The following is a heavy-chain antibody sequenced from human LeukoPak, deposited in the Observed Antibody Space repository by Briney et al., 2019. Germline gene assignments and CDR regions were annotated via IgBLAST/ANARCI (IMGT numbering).Heavy chain of an antibody. CDR3: ACGYSYTNMDV. CDR2: IYSGGST. V-gene: IGHV3-66*02. J-gene: IGHJ6*03. Sequence: GGSLRLSCAASGFTVSSNYMSWFRQAPGKGLEWVSVIYSGGSTYYADSVKGRFTISRDNSKNTLYLQMNSLRAEDTAVYYCACGYSYTNMDVWGKGTTVTVSS. D-gene: IGHD5-18*01. CDR1: GFTVSSNY.